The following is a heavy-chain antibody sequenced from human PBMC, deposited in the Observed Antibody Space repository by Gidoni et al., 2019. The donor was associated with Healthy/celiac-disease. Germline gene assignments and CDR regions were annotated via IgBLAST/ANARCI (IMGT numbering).Heavy chain of an antibody. D-gene: IGHD3-22*01. J-gene: IGHJ6*02. V-gene: IGHV3-7*03. CDR3: ARDAANSSGYYYVSYYYYYGMDV. Sequence: EVQLVESGGGLVQPGGSLRLSCAASGFTFSSYWMSWVRQAPGKGLEWVANIKQDGSEKYYVDSVKGRFTISRDNAKNSLYLQMNSLRAEDTAVYYCARDAANSSGYYYVSYYYYYGMDVWGQGTTVTVSS. CDR1: GFTFSSYW. CDR2: IKQDGSEK.